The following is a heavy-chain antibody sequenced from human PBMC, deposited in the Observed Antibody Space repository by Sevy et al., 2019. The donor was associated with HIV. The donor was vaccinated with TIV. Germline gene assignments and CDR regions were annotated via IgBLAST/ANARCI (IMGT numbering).Heavy chain of an antibody. J-gene: IGHJ3*02. CDR2: IYHSGST. CDR1: GGSISSGGYS. CDR3: AREGPYDSSGYPGAFDI. D-gene: IGHD3-22*01. Sequence: SETLSLTCAVSGGSISSGGYSWSWIRQPPGKGLEWIGYIYHSGSTYYNPSLKSRVTISVDRSKNQFSLKLGSVTAADTAVYYCAREGPYDSSGYPGAFDIWGQGTMVTVSS. V-gene: IGHV4-30-2*01.